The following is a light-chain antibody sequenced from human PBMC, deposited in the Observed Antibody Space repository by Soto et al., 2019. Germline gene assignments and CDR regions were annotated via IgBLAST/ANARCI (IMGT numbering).Light chain of an antibody. Sequence: QLVLTQPPSASGAPGQRVTISCSGSSSNIGSDSVSWYQQLPGTAPKLLIYNNNQRPSGVPDRFSGSKSGTSASLAISGLQSEDEADYYCAAWDDSLNGVVFGGRTKLTVL. CDR1: SSNIGSDS. CDR3: AAWDDSLNGVV. CDR2: NNN. J-gene: IGLJ2*01. V-gene: IGLV1-44*01.